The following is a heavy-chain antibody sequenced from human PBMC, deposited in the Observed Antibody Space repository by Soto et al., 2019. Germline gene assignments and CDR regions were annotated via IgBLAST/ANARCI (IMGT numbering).Heavy chain of an antibody. D-gene: IGHD5-12*01. CDR2: INPSGGST. CDR3: ARGDIVAIFGMDV. CDR1: GYTFTSYY. V-gene: IGHV1-46*01. J-gene: IGHJ6*02. Sequence: ASVKVSCNASGYTFTSYYMHWVRQAPGQGLEWMGIINPSGGSTTYAQKFQGRVTMTRDTSTSTVYMELSSLRSEDTAVYYCARGDIVAIFGMDVWGQGTTVTVSS.